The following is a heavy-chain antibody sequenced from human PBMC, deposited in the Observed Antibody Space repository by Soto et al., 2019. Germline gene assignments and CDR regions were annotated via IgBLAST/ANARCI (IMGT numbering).Heavy chain of an antibody. CDR1: GFTFSSYA. J-gene: IGHJ4*02. CDR2: ISGSGGST. CDR3: AKEGHYYDSSGYYYFDY. V-gene: IGHV3-23*01. D-gene: IGHD3-22*01. Sequence: PGGSLRLSCAASGFTFSSYAMSWVRQAPGKGLEWVSAISGSGGSTYYADSVKGRFTISRDNSKNTLYLQMNSLRAEDTAVYYCAKEGHYYDSSGYYYFDYWGQGTLVTVS.